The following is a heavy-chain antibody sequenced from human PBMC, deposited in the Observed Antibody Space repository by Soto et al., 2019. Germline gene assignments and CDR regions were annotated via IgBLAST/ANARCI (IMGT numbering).Heavy chain of an antibody. D-gene: IGHD5-18*01. CDR3: AKDSFNWPIQGFDY. Sequence: GGSLRLSCAASGFTFSSYGMHWVRQSPGKGLEWVAVISYDGSNKYYADSVKGRFTISRDNSKNTLYLQMNSLRAEDTAVYYCAKDSFNWPIQGFDYWGQGTLVTVSS. V-gene: IGHV3-30*18. CDR2: ISYDGSNK. CDR1: GFTFSSYG. J-gene: IGHJ4*02.